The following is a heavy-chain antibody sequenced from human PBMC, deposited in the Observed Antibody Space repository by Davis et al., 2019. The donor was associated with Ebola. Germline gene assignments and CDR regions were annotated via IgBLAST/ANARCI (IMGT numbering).Heavy chain of an antibody. CDR2: IIPILGIA. Sequence: AASVKVSCKASGGTFSSYAISWVRQAPGQGLEWMGRIIPILGIANYAQKFQGRVTITADKSTSTAYMELSSLRSEDTAVYYCARDWATTVTTANYFQHWGQGTLVTVSS. CDR3: ARDWATTVTTANYFQH. V-gene: IGHV1-69*04. D-gene: IGHD4-17*01. CDR1: GGTFSSYA. J-gene: IGHJ1*01.